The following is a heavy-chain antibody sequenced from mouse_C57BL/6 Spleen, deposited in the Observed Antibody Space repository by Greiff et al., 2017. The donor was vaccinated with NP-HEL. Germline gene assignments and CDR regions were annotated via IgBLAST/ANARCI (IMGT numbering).Heavy chain of an antibody. J-gene: IGHJ2*01. CDR3: ARPYRGYFDD. CDR1: GYTFTSYW. CDR2: IDPSDSST. Sequence: QVQLQQPGAELVMPGASVKLSCKASGYTFTSYWMHWVKQRPGQGLEWIGEIDPSDSSTNYNQKFKGKSTLTVDKSSSTAYMQLSSLTSEDSAVYYCARPYRGYFDDWGQGTTLTVSS. D-gene: IGHD2-14*01. V-gene: IGHV1-69*01.